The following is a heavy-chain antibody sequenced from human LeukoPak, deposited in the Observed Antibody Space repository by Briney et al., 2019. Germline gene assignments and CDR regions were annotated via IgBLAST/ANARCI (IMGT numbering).Heavy chain of an antibody. CDR3: ARESKITYYYDSSSCFDY. Sequence: PSETLSLTCTVSGGSISSHYWSWIRQPPGKGLEWIGNIYYSGSTNYNPSLKSRVTISVDTSKNQFSLKLSSVTAADTAVYYCARESKITYYYDSSSCFDYWGQGTLVTVSS. J-gene: IGHJ4*02. CDR2: IYYSGST. V-gene: IGHV4-59*11. D-gene: IGHD3-22*01. CDR1: GGSISSHY.